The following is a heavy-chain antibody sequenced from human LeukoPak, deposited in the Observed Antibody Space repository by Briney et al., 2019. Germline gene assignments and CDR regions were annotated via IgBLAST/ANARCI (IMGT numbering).Heavy chain of an antibody. D-gene: IGHD4-17*01. CDR2: INPNSGGT. V-gene: IGHV1-2*02. Sequence: ASVKVSCKASGYTFTGHYMHWVRQAPGQGLEWMGWINPNSGGTNYAQKFQGRVTMTRDTSISTAYMELSRLRSDDTAVYYCARDLYGDLLFDYWGQGTLVTVSS. CDR3: ARDLYGDLLFDY. CDR1: GYTFTGHY. J-gene: IGHJ4*02.